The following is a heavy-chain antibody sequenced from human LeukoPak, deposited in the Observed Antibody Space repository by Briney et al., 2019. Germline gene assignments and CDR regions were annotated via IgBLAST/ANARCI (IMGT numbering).Heavy chain of an antibody. CDR2: MNPNSGDT. D-gene: IGHD5-24*01. V-gene: IGHV1-8*02. Sequence: APVKVSCKASGYTSTGCYMHGVRQAPGQGVEWMGWMNPNSGDTGNAQNFQGRVTMTRDTSISTAYMELSSLRSEDTAVYYCARTPRNGYIEGYWGQGTLVTVSS. J-gene: IGHJ4*02. CDR3: ARTPRNGYIEGY. CDR1: GYTSTGCY.